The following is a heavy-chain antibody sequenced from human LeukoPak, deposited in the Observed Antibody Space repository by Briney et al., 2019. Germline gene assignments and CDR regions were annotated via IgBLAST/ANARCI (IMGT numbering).Heavy chain of an antibody. Sequence: GGSLRLSCAASGFTFSSYGMSWVRQAPGKGLEWVSAISGSGGSTYYADSVKGRFTISRDNSKNTLYLQMNSLRAEDTAVYYCAKDAGPHFYYYYVDVWGKGTTVTISS. V-gene: IGHV3-23*01. CDR2: ISGSGGST. J-gene: IGHJ6*03. CDR3: AKDAGPHFYYYYVDV. CDR1: GFTFSSYG.